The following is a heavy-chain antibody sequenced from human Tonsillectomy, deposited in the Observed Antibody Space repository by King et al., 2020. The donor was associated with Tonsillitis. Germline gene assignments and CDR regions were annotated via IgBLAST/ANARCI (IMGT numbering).Heavy chain of an antibody. CDR1: GFTFSGAA. D-gene: IGHD4-17*01. Sequence: VQLVESGGGLVQPGGSLTLSCVASGFTFSGAAMHWVRQASGKGLEWVGLIRSKANSYATVYAASVNGRFTVSRDDSKKTAYLQVNSLKTEDTAVYYGTRGGDYDSGYYYGMDVWGQGTTVTVSS. CDR3: TRGGDYDSGYYYGMDV. CDR2: IRSKANSYAT. V-gene: IGHV3-73*02. J-gene: IGHJ6*02.